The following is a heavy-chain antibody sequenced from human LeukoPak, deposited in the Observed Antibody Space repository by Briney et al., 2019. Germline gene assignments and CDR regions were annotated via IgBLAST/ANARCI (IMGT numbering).Heavy chain of an antibody. D-gene: IGHD2-15*01. CDR1: GFTFSSYA. CDR3: AKDMKAAWYYDY. CDR2: ISGSGGST. Sequence: GGSLRLPCVASGFTFSSYAMSWVRQAPGKGLEWVSAISGSGGSTYYADSVKGRFTISRDNSKNTLYLQMNSLRDEDTAVYYCAKDMKAAWYYDYWGQGTLVTVSS. V-gene: IGHV3-23*01. J-gene: IGHJ4*02.